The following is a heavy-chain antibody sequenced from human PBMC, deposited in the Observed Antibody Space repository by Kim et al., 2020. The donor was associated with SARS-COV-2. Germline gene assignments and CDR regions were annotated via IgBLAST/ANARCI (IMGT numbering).Heavy chain of an antibody. Sequence: SETLSLTCTVSGGSVSSDSYYWTWIRQPPGKGLEWIGYIYNSGSTNYNPSLKSRVTISVDTSRKRLSLDLTSVTAADTAVYYCAVAGLRFGELFNYWGQGTLVTVSS. J-gene: IGHJ4*02. D-gene: IGHD3-10*01. CDR2: IYNSGST. CDR3: AVAGLRFGELFNY. CDR1: GGSVSSDSYY. V-gene: IGHV4-61*01.